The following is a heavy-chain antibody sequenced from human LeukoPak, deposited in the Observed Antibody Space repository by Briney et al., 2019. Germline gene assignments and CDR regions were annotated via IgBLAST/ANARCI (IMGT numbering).Heavy chain of an antibody. V-gene: IGHV3-48*03. J-gene: IGHJ4*02. CDR2: ISSSGSIR. Sequence: PGGSLRRSCAASGFTFSSYEMNWVRQAPGKGLEWVSYISSSGSIRYYADSVKGRFTISRDNAKNSLYLQMSSLRAEDTAVYYCASLPDTPMEDFDYWGQGTLVTVSS. D-gene: IGHD5-18*01. CDR1: GFTFSSYE. CDR3: ASLPDTPMEDFDY.